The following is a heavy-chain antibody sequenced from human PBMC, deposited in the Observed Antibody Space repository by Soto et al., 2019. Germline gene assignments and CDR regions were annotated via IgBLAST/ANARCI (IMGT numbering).Heavy chain of an antibody. D-gene: IGHD2-2*01. CDR3: ARLGIVVVPAARGEVDYYGMDV. CDR1: GYSFTSYW. V-gene: IGHV5-10-1*01. CDR2: IDPSDSYT. J-gene: IGHJ6*02. Sequence: GESLKISCNGSGYSFTSYWISWVGQMPWKGLEWMGRIDPSDSYTNYSPSFQGHVTISADKSISTAYLQWSSLKASDTAMYYCARLGIVVVPAARGEVDYYGMDVWGQGTTVTVSS.